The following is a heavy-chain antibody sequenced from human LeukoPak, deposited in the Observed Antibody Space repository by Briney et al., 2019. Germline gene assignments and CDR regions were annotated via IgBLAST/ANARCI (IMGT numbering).Heavy chain of an antibody. CDR3: ARAGGPILRPDYYMDV. D-gene: IGHD2-15*01. CDR1: GFTFSSYG. CDR2: IRYDGSNK. J-gene: IGHJ6*03. Sequence: PGGSLRLSCAASGFTFSSYGMRWVRQAPGKGLEWVAFIRYDGSNKYYTDSVKGRFTISRDNSKNTLYLEMNSLKVEDTAIYYCARAGGPILRPDYYMDVWGKGTTVTVSS. V-gene: IGHV3-30*02.